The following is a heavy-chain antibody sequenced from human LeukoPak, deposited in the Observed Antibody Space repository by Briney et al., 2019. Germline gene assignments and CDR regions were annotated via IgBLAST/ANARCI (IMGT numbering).Heavy chain of an antibody. J-gene: IGHJ4*02. V-gene: IGHV3-7*03. CDR3: ARNWGVASRYFDY. CDR2: IKQDGSEK. D-gene: IGHD3-10*01. Sequence: PGGSLRLSCAASGFTFSSYWMSWVRQAPGKGLEWVANIKQDGSEKYYIDSVKGRFTISRDNANNSLYLQMNSLRAEDTALYYCARNWGVASRYFDYWGQGTLVTVSS. CDR1: GFTFSSYW.